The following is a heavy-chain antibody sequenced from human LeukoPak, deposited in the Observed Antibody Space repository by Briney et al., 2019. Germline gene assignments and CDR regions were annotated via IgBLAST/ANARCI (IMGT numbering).Heavy chain of an antibody. CDR2: IRGKANSYAT. J-gene: IGHJ5*02. Sequence: GGSLRLSCAASGFTFSGSAMHWVRQASGKGLEWVGRIRGKANSYATAYAASVKGRFTISRDDSKNTAYLQMNSLKTEDTAVYYCTRGSGQWLVRLGVWFDPWGQGTLVTVSS. V-gene: IGHV3-73*01. CDR1: GFTFSGSA. D-gene: IGHD6-19*01. CDR3: TRGSGQWLVRLGVWFDP.